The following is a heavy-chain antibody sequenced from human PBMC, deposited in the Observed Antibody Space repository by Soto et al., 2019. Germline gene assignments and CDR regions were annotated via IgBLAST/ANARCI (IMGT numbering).Heavy chain of an antibody. Sequence: SETLSLTCTVSGGSISSGGYYWSWIRQHPGKGLEWIGYIYYSGSTYYNPSLKSRVTISVDTSKNQFSLKLSSVTAADTAVYYCARCPIDHNWFDPWGQGTLVTVSS. CDR1: GGSISSGGYY. J-gene: IGHJ5*02. V-gene: IGHV4-31*03. CDR3: ARCPIDHNWFDP. D-gene: IGHD3-9*01. CDR2: IYYSGST.